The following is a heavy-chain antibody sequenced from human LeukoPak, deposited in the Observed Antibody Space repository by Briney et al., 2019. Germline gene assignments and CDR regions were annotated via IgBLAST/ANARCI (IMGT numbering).Heavy chain of an antibody. J-gene: IGHJ4*02. V-gene: IGHV4-39*07. CDR3: ARARDGHNFYFDY. CDR1: GGSISSSSYY. CDR2: IYYSGST. D-gene: IGHD5-24*01. Sequence: SETLSLTCTVSGGSISSSSYYWGWIRQPPGKGLEWIGSIYYSGSTYYNPSLKSRVTISVDTSKNQFSLKLNSVTAADTAVYYCARARDGHNFYFDYWGQGTLVTVSS.